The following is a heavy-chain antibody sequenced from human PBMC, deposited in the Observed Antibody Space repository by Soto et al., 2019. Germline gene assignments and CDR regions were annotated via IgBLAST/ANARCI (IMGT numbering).Heavy chain of an antibody. CDR2: IIPIFGTA. J-gene: IGHJ4*02. CDR3: ARDPPLYYYDSSGYYPHFDY. D-gene: IGHD3-22*01. V-gene: IGHV1-69*13. CDR1: GGTFSSYA. Sequence: SVKVSCKASGGTFSSYAISWVRQAPGQGLEWMGGIIPIFGTANYAQKFQGRVTITADESTSTAYMELSSLRSEDTAVYYCARDPPLYYYDSSGYYPHFDYWGQGTLVTVSS.